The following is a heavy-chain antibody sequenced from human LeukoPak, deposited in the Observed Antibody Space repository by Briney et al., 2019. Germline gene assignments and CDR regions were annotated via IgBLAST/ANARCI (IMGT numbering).Heavy chain of an antibody. V-gene: IGHV3-73*01. CDR1: GFXFSGSA. J-gene: IGHJ5*02. D-gene: IGHD4-17*01. CDR2: IRSKANSYTT. Sequence: GGSLRLSCAASGFXFSGSAIHWVRQASGKGLEWLGRIRSKANSYTTAYAASVKGRFTISRYDSKNTVYLQMNSLKTEDTAVYYCTNSPNAGDYVFNPWGQGTLVTVSS. CDR3: TNSPNAGDYVFNP.